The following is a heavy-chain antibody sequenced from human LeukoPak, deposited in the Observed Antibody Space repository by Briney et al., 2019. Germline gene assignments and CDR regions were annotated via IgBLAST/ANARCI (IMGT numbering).Heavy chain of an antibody. J-gene: IGHJ6*03. D-gene: IGHD6-6*01. V-gene: IGHV1-69*13. CDR3: ARQYSSSSHYYYYMDV. CDR1: GGTFSSYA. CDR2: IIPIFGTA. Sequence: ASVKVSCKASGGTFSSYAISWVRQAPGQGLEWMGGIIPIFGTANYAQKFQGRVTITADESTSTAYMELSSLRSEDTAVYYCARQYSSSSHYYYYMDVWGKGTTDTVSS.